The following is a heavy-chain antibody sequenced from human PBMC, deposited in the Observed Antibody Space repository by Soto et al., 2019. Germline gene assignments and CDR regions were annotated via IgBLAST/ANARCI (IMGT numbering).Heavy chain of an antibody. D-gene: IGHD1-1*01. Sequence: GGSLRLSCAASGFTFSNFAMSWVRQAPGKGLEWVSTITGSGVTTYYADSVKGRFTISRDNSKSTLHLQMNSLRAEDTALFYCAKDNDRFYFDYWGQGPLVTVSS. CDR2: ITGSGVTT. J-gene: IGHJ4*02. CDR1: GFTFSNFA. CDR3: AKDNDRFYFDY. V-gene: IGHV3-23*01.